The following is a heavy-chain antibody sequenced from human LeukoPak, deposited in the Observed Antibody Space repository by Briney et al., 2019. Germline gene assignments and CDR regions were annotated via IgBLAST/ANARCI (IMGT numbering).Heavy chain of an antibody. CDR2: IKQDGSEK. CDR3: ARVRWELLLYYYMDV. Sequence: GGSLSLSCAASGFTFSSYWMSWVRQAPGKGLEWVANIKQDGSEKYYVDSVKGRFTISRDNAKNSLYLQMNSLRAEDTAVYYCARVRWELLLYYYMDVWGKGTTVTVSS. CDR1: GFTFSSYW. D-gene: IGHD1-26*01. V-gene: IGHV3-7*01. J-gene: IGHJ6*03.